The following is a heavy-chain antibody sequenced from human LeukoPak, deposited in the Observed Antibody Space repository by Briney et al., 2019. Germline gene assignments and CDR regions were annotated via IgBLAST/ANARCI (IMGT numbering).Heavy chain of an antibody. D-gene: IGHD3-10*01. Sequence: GGSLRLSCAASGFTFSSYAMSWVRQAPGKGLEWVANIKQDGSEKYYVDSVKGRFTISRDNAKNSLYLQMNSLRAEDTAVYYCARGVDTDYWGQGTLVTVSS. CDR2: IKQDGSEK. J-gene: IGHJ4*02. CDR1: GFTFSSYA. CDR3: ARGVDTDY. V-gene: IGHV3-7*01.